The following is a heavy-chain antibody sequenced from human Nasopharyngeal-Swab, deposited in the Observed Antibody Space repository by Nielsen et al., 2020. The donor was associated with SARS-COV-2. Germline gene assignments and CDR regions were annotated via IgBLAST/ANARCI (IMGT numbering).Heavy chain of an antibody. D-gene: IGHD3-10*01. CDR1: GGSFSGYY. Sequence: SETLSLTCAVYGGSFSGYYWSCIRQPPGKGLEWIGEINHSGSTYYNPSLKSRVTISVDTSKNQFSLKLSSATAADTAVYYCARAHNYGSGTEDAFDIWGQGTMVTVSS. CDR3: ARAHNYGSGTEDAFDI. CDR2: INHSGST. V-gene: IGHV4-34*09. J-gene: IGHJ3*02.